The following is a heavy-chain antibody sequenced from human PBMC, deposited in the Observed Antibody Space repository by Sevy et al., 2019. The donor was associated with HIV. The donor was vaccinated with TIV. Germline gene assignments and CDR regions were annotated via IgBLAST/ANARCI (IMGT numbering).Heavy chain of an antibody. D-gene: IGHD2-15*01. CDR1: GFTFSSYA. CDR2: ISYDGSNK. J-gene: IGHJ1*01. Sequence: GGSLRLSCAASGFTFSSYAMHWVRQAPGKGLEWVAVISYDGSNKDYADSVKGRFTISRDNSKNTLYLQMNSLRAEDTAVYYCARDFHCSGGSCYSGHEYFQHWGQGTLVTVSS. V-gene: IGHV3-30-3*01. CDR3: ARDFHCSGGSCYSGHEYFQH.